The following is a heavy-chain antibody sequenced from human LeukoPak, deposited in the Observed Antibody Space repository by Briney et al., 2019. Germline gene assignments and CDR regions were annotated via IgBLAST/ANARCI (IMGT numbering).Heavy chain of an antibody. J-gene: IGHJ6*03. CDR3: ASRSKPGRFQHYMDV. V-gene: IGHV3-53*01. CDR2: FYSGGST. Sequence: GGSLSLSCAASGFTVSSNYMTWVRQAPGKGLEWVSNFYSGGSTYYADSVKGRFTISRDNSKNTLYLQMNNPRAEDTAVYYCASRSKPGRFQHYMDVWGKGTTVTVSS. D-gene: IGHD1-14*01. CDR1: GFTVSSNY.